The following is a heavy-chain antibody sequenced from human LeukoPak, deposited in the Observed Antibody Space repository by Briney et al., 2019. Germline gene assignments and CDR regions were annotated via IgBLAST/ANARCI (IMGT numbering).Heavy chain of an antibody. V-gene: IGHV3-21*01. CDR3: ARDGYDFCSGYNAFDI. D-gene: IGHD3-3*01. J-gene: IGHJ3*02. Sequence: PGGSLRLSCAASGFTFSSYSMNWVRQAPGKGLEWVSSINIYYADSVKGRFTISRDNAKNSLYLQMNSLRAEDTAVYYCARDGYDFCSGYNAFDIWGQGTMVTVSS. CDR1: GFTFSSYS. CDR2: INI.